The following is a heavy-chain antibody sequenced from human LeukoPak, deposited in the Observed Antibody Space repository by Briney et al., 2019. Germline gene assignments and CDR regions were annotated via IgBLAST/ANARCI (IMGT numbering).Heavy chain of an antibody. Sequence: SETLSLTCAVYGASFSGYYWSWIRQPPVKGLEWIGEINHSGSTNYNPSLKSRVTISVDTSKNQFSLKLSSVTAADTAVYYCARGDYRVGLYFDYWGQGTLVTVSS. CDR2: INHSGST. D-gene: IGHD4-11*01. CDR1: GASFSGYY. V-gene: IGHV4-34*01. CDR3: ARGDYRVGLYFDY. J-gene: IGHJ4*02.